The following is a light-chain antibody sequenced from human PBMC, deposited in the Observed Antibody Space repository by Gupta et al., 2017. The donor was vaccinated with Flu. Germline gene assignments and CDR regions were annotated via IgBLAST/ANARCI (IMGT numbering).Light chain of an antibody. CDR1: QGVLYSSNNKNY. Sequence: IVMTQSPDSLAVSLGESATINCKSSQGVLYSSNNKNYLAWYQQKPGQPPKLLIYWASTRESGVPDRFSGSGSGTDFTLTISSLQAEDVAVYYCQQYYSTWTFGQGTKVEIK. CDR3: QQYYSTWT. J-gene: IGKJ1*01. V-gene: IGKV4-1*01. CDR2: WAS.